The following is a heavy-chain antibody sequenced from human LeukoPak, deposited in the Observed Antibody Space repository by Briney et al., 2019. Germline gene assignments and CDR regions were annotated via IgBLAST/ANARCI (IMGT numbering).Heavy chain of an antibody. Sequence: GGSLRLSCAASGFTFSSYAMSWVRQAPGKGLEWVSAISGSGGSTYYADSVKGRFTTSRDNSKNTLYLQMNSLRAEDTALYYCARKAAPTSGYDYWGQGILVTVSS. CDR1: GFTFSSYA. D-gene: IGHD5-18*01. V-gene: IGHV3-23*01. CDR2: ISGSGGST. J-gene: IGHJ4*02. CDR3: ARKAAPTSGYDY.